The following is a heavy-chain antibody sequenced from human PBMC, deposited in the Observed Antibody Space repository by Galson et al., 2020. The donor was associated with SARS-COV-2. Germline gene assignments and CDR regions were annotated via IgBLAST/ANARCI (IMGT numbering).Heavy chain of an antibody. V-gene: IGHV3-48*02. D-gene: IGHD6-13*01. CDR2: IDSRSNYI. Sequence: GGSLRLSCAASGFMFSNYGMNWVRQAPGKGLEWVSYIDSRSNYIHYADSVKGRFTISRDNAKNSLFLQMSSLRDDDTAVYYCARDWQPQLINVYSSPEYFDHWGQGALVTVSS. CDR3: ARDWQPQLINVYSSPEYFDH. J-gene: IGHJ4*02. CDR1: GFMFSNYG.